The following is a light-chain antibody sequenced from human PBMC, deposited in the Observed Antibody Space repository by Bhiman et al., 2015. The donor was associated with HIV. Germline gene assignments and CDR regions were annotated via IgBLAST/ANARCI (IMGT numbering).Light chain of an antibody. Sequence: QSALTQPPSVSGSPGQSVTISCTGTSSDVGSHNHVSWYQQPPGTAPKLIIYEVSNRPSGVPDRFSGSKFGNTASLTISGLQAEDEADYYCCSLGLKVWVFGGGTKLTVL. CDR2: EVS. CDR3: CSLGLKVWV. CDR1: SSDVGSHNH. V-gene: IGLV2-18*02. J-gene: IGLJ3*02.